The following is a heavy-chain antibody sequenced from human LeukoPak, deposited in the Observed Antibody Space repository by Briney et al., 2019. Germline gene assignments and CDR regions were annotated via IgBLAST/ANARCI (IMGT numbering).Heavy chain of an antibody. Sequence: GGSLRLSCAASGFTFSNYWMHWVRQAPGKGLVWVSRINSDGSSTNYADSVKGRFTISRDNAKNTLYLQMNSLRAEDTAVYHCAKDTGRTTKFTTGDDGYWGQGTLVTVSS. CDR3: AKDTGRTTKFTTGDDGY. CDR1: GFTFSNYW. V-gene: IGHV3-74*01. J-gene: IGHJ4*02. CDR2: INSDGSST. D-gene: IGHD3-9*01.